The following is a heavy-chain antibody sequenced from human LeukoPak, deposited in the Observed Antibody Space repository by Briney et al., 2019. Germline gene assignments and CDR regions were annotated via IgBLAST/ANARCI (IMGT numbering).Heavy chain of an antibody. V-gene: IGHV4-34*01. D-gene: IGHD6-19*01. CDR3: ARQGDSSGWYLFDY. CDR2: INHSGST. J-gene: IGHJ4*02. Sequence: SETLSLTCAVYGGSFSGYYWSWIRQPPGKGLEWIGEINHSGSTNYNPSLKSRVTISVDTSKNQFSLKLSSVTAADTAVYYCARQGDSSGWYLFDYWGQGTLVTVSS. CDR1: GGSFSGYY.